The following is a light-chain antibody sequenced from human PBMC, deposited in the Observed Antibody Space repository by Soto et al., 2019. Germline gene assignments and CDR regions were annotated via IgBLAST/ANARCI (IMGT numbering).Light chain of an antibody. Sequence: IVLTQSPGTLSLSPGERATLSCRASQSVSSYLAWYQQKPGQAPRLLIYDASNRATGIPARFSGSGSGTDFTLTISSLEPEDFAVYYCQQRSNWPSITFGQGTRLEIK. CDR1: QSVSSY. CDR2: DAS. J-gene: IGKJ5*01. CDR3: QQRSNWPSIT. V-gene: IGKV3-11*01.